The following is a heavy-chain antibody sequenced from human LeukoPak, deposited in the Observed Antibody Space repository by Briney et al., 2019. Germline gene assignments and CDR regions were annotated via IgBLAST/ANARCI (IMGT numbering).Heavy chain of an antibody. CDR2: INHSGST. CDR1: GGSFSGYY. V-gene: IGHV4-34*01. Sequence: PSETLSLTCAVYGGSFSGYYWSWIRQPPGKGLEWIGEINHSGSTNYNPSLKSRVTKSVDTSKNQFSLKLSSVTAADTAVYYCARGRGRFDPWGQGTLVTVSS. CDR3: ARGRGRFDP. J-gene: IGHJ5*02.